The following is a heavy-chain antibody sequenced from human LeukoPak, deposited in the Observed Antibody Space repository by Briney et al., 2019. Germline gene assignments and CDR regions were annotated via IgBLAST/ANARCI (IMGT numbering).Heavy chain of an antibody. CDR1: GFTFSSYG. V-gene: IGHV3-30*19. CDR2: ISYDGSNK. Sequence: GGSLRLSCAASGFTFSSYGMHWVRQAPGKGLEWVALISYDGSNKYYADSVKGRFTISRDNSKNTLYLQMNSLRADDTAVYYCPRVTSEASFDYWGQGTLVIVSS. J-gene: IGHJ4*02. CDR3: PRVTSEASFDY.